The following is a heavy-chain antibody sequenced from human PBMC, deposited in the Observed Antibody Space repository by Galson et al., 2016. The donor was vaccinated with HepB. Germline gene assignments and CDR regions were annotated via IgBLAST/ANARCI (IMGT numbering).Heavy chain of an antibody. V-gene: IGHV3-21*04. D-gene: IGHD3-22*01. J-gene: IGHJ4*02. CDR2: MSSSSIHI. Sequence: SLRLSCAASGFTFSSYSMNWVRQAPGKGLEWVSSMSSSSIHIYYADSVKGRFTISRDKSKNTLYLQMNSLRAEDTAVYHCAKSPWYDSSGYYYFDYWGQGTLVTVSS. CDR3: AKSPWYDSSGYYYFDY. CDR1: GFTFSSYS.